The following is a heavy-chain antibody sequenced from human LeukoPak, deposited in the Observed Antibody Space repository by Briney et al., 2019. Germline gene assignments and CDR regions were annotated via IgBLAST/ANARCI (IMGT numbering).Heavy chain of an antibody. CDR3: ARSYSSCWYLSGWFDP. D-gene: IGHD6-13*01. CDR2: IYHSGST. Sequence: SETLSLTCAVSGGSISSSNWWSWVRQPPGKGLEWIGEIYHSGSTNYNPSLKSRVTISVDKSKNQFSLKLSSVTAADTAVYYCARSYSSCWYLSGWFDPWGQGTLVTVSS. J-gene: IGHJ5*02. CDR1: GGSISSSNW. V-gene: IGHV4-4*02.